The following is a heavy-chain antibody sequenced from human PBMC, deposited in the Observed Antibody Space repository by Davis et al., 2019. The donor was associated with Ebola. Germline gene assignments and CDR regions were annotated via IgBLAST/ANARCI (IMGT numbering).Heavy chain of an antibody. J-gene: IGHJ4*02. Sequence: PGGSLRLSCAASGFTFSSYGMHWVRQAPGKGLEWVAVISYDGSNKYYADSVKGRFTISRDNSKNTLYLQMNSLRAEDTAVYYCARDLTHDSIYDYWGQGTLVTVSS. CDR2: ISYDGSNK. CDR1: GFTFSSYG. V-gene: IGHV3-30*03. CDR3: ARDLTHDSIYDY. D-gene: IGHD3-22*01.